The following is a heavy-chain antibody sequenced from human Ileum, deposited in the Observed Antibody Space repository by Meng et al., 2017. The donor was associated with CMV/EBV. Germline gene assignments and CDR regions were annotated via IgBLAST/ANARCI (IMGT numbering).Heavy chain of an antibody. D-gene: IGHD7-27*01. V-gene: IGHV4-39*07. J-gene: IGHJ5*02. CDR2: IYYRGST. Sequence: RLEESGPGLVKPPETLSLICRVYGVLISRSSDDLGWIRQSPGKGLEWIGSIYYRGSTYYNPSLKSRVTISVDTSNNQFSLNLESVTAADTATYYCARDRNWGSWFDHWGQGTLVTVSS. CDR3: ARDRNWGSWFDH. CDR1: GVLISRSSDD.